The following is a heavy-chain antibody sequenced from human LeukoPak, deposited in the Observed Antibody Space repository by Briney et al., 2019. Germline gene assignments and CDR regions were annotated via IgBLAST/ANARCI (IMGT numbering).Heavy chain of an antibody. CDR2: IYYSGST. D-gene: IGHD3-9*01. V-gene: IGHV4-39*07. Sequence: PSETLSLTCTVSGGSISSSSDYWGWIRQPPGRGLEWIGSIYYSGSTYYNPSLKSRVTISVDTSKKQFSLKLNSVTAADTAVYYCARSVALRYYDWSYWGQGTLVTVSS. CDR3: ARSVALRYYDWSY. J-gene: IGHJ4*02. CDR1: GGSISSSSDY.